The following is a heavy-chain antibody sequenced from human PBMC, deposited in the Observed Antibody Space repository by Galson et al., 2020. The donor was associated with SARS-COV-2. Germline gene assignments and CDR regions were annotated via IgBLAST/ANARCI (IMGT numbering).Heavy chain of an antibody. V-gene: IGHV3-30-3*01. CDR3: ARAPWGGGLLWFGELYFHGMDV. Sequence: GGSLRLSCAASGFTFSSYAMHWVRQAPGKGLEWVAVISYDGSNKYYADSVKGRFTISRDNSKNTLYLQMNSLRAEDTAVYYCARAPWGGGLLWFGELYFHGMDVWGQGTTVTVSS. J-gene: IGHJ6*02. CDR1: GFTFSSYA. CDR2: ISYDGSNK. D-gene: IGHD3-10*01.